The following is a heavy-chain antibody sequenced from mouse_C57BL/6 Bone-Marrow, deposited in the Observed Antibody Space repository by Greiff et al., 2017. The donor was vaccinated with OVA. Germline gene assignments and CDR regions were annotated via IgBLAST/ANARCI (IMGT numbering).Heavy chain of an antibody. J-gene: IGHJ4*01. Sequence: QVQLQQPGAELVKPGASVKMSCKASGYTFTSYWITWVKQRPGQGLEWIGDIYPGSGSTSYNEKFKSKATLTVDTSSSTAYMQLSSLTSEDSAVYYCAAVFYGNHYGMDYWGQGTSVTVSS. CDR3: AAVFYGNHYGMDY. V-gene: IGHV1-55*01. D-gene: IGHD2-1*01. CDR1: GYTFTSYW. CDR2: IYPGSGST.